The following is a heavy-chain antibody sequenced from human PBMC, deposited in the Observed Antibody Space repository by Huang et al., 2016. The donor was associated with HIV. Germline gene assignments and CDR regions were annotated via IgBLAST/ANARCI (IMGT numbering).Heavy chain of an antibody. J-gene: IGHJ4*02. Sequence: EVLLVQSGAELKEPGESLKISCKASGYGFSSYWLGWVRQKPGKGLEWMGIIFPRDAETKYSPSIDGQVTISADKSTRTAYLQWESLKAPDTAIYFCARQVDGFRSHFDFWGQGTLVSVSS. V-gene: IGHV5-51*01. CDR3: ARQVDGFRSHFDF. CDR2: IFPRDAET. D-gene: IGHD5-18*01. CDR1: GYGFSSYW.